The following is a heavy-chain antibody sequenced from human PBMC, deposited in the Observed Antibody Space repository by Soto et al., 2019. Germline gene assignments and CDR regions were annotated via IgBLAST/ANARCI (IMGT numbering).Heavy chain of an antibody. CDR2: ISYDGSNQ. Sequence: LRLSCAASGFTFNIYGMHWVRQAPDKGLEWVALISYDGSNQYYADSVKGRFTISRDNSKDTLFLQMNSLRADDTAVYYCAKDQASGQGSFDSWGQGTLVTVSS. V-gene: IGHV3-30*18. J-gene: IGHJ4*03. CDR3: AKDQASGQGSFDS. CDR1: GFTFNIYG.